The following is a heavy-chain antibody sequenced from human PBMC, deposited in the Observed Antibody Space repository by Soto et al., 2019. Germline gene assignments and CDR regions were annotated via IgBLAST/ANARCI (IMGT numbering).Heavy chain of an antibody. V-gene: IGHV4-59*01. D-gene: IGHD1-26*01. CDR2: IYYSGST. Sequence: SETLSLTCTVSGGSISSYYWSWIRQPPGKGLEWIGYIYYSGSTNYNPSLKSRVTISVDTSKNQFSLKLSSVTAADTAVYYCAGRYGGNFDFWGQGTLVTVSS. J-gene: IGHJ4*02. CDR1: GGSISSYY. CDR3: AGRYGGNFDF.